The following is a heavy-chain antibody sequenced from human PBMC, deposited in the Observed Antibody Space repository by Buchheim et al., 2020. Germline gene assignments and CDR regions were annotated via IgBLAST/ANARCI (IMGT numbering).Heavy chain of an antibody. D-gene: IGHD2-2*01. CDR1: GGSISSSNW. V-gene: IGHV4-4*02. Sequence: QVQLQESGPGLVKPSGTLSLTCAVSGGSISSSNWWSWVRQPPGKGLEWIGEIYHSGSINYNPSLKSRVTISVDKSKNPFSLKLSSVTAADTAVYYCARDWGYCSSTSCYALPSYGMDVWGQGTT. J-gene: IGHJ6*02. CDR2: IYHSGSI. CDR3: ARDWGYCSSTSCYALPSYGMDV.